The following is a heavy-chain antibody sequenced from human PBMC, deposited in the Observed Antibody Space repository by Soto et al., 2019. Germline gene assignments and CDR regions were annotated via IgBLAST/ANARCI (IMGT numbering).Heavy chain of an antibody. CDR3: AIEIYYDSRGYSCS. D-gene: IGHD3-22*01. V-gene: IGHV1-69*13. J-gene: IGHJ4*02. Sequence: SVKVSCKASGGTISNYGIKWVRQAPGQGLEWMGGIIPVFGTTNYAQNFQGRLTITADDPTSTAYMELSSLRSEDTAVYYCAIEIYYDSRGYSCSWGQVTVFTVSS. CDR2: IIPVFGTT. CDR1: GGTISNYG.